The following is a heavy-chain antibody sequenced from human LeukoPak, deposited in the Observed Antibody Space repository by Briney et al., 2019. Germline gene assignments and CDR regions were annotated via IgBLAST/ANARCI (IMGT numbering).Heavy chain of an antibody. V-gene: IGHV1-69*13. D-gene: IGHD4/OR15-4a*01. CDR3: ASVPMVATGYYYMDV. CDR2: IIPIFGTA. J-gene: IGHJ6*03. CDR1: GGTFSSYA. Sequence: GASVKVSCKASGGTFSSYAISWVRQAPGQGLEWMGGIIPIFGTANYAQKFQGRVTITADESTSTAYMELSSLRSEDTAVYYCASVPMVATGYYYMDVWGQGTMVTVSS.